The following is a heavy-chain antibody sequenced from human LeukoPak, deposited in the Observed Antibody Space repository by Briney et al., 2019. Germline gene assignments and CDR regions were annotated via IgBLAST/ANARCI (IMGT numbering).Heavy chain of an antibody. V-gene: IGHV5-51*01. Sequence: GESLKISCKGSGYIFTSYWIGWVRQMPGKGLEWMGIIYPGDSDTRYSPSFQGQVTISADKSISTAYLQWSSLKASDTAMYYCARPRDYYDSSGYYQYYFDYWGQGTLVTVSS. CDR2: IYPGDSDT. D-gene: IGHD3-22*01. J-gene: IGHJ4*02. CDR1: GYIFTSYW. CDR3: ARPRDYYDSSGYYQYYFDY.